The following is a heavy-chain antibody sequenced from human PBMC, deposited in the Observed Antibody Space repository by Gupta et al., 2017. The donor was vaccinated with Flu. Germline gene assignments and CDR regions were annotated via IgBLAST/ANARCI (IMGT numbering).Heavy chain of an antibody. V-gene: IGHV3-23*01. D-gene: IGHD2-15*01. J-gene: IGHJ4*02. Sequence: SSDAMSWVRQAPGKGLEWVSAISGSGGRTYYADAVKGRFTISRDNSKNTLYLQMNRLRAEDTAVYYCAKADCSGGSCQFDYWGQGTLVTVSS. CDR2: ISGSGGRT. CDR1: SSDA. CDR3: AKADCSGGSCQFDY.